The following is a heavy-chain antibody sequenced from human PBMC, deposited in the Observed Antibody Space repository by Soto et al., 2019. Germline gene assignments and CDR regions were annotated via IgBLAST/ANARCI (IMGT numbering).Heavy chain of an antibody. CDR3: ARDWGYCSSTSCYFWRYWFDP. CDR1: GYTFTSYA. Sequence: ASVKVSCKASGYTFTSYAMHWVRQAPGQRLEWMGWINAGNGNTKYSQKFQGRVTITRDTSASTAYMELSSLRSEDTAVYYCARDWGYCSSTSCYFWRYWFDPWGQGTLVTLS. V-gene: IGHV1-3*01. D-gene: IGHD2-2*01. CDR2: INAGNGNT. J-gene: IGHJ5*02.